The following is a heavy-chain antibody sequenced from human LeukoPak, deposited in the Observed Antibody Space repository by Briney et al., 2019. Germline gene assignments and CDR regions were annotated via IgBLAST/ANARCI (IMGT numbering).Heavy chain of an antibody. V-gene: IGHV4-59*01. D-gene: IGHD1-26*01. J-gene: IGHJ4*02. Sequence: PSETLSLTCTVSGDSISSYYWSWIRQPPGKGLEWIGYIYYSGSTNYNPSLKSRVTISVDTSKNQFSLKLSSVTAADTAVYYCAKKGGSYPPDYWGQGTLVTVSS. CDR3: AKKGGSYPPDY. CDR2: IYYSGST. CDR1: GDSISSYY.